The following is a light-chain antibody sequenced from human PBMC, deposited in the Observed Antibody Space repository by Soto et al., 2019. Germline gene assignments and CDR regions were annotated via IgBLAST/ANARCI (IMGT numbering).Light chain of an antibody. J-gene: IGKJ2*01. V-gene: IGKV1-5*01. CDR3: QQYSTYPYI. CDR1: QSISIW. CDR2: DAS. Sequence: DIQMTQSPSTLSASVGDRVTITCRASQSISIWLAWYQQKPGKAPKLLIYDASSLESGVPSRFSGGGIGTEFSLSISSLQPDDFATYYCQQYSTYPYIFGQGTKVDIK.